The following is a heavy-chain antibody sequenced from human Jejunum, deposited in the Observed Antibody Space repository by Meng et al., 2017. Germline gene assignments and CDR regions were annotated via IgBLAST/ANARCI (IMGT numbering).Heavy chain of an antibody. D-gene: IGHD5-18*01. CDR1: GFTFIVYS. Sequence: QGYLVESGGGGFQPGRSLRLSCSASGFTFIVYSTHWVRQAPGKGLEWVAVISHDGTHTYYADSVKGRFTISRDNSKNTLYLQMDSLRAEDTAVYYCARIGFGFSFGNGIDYWGQGTLVTVSS. CDR2: ISHDGTHT. J-gene: IGHJ4*02. V-gene: IGHV3-30*04. CDR3: ARIGFGFSFGNGIDY.